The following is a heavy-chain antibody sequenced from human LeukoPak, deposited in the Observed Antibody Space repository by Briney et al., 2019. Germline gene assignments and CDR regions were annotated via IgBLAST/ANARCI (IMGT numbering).Heavy chain of an antibody. CDR1: GFTFDNYA. Sequence: GRSLRLSCAASGFTFDNYAMHWVRHAPGKGLEWLSIISWNSGYIGYADSVKGRFTISRDNAKKSLDLQMNSLRAEDTAFYYCAKVRGTYSSGYFFDYWGQGTLVTVSS. V-gene: IGHV3-9*01. CDR3: AKVRGTYSSGYFFDY. CDR2: ISWNSGYI. D-gene: IGHD6-19*01. J-gene: IGHJ4*02.